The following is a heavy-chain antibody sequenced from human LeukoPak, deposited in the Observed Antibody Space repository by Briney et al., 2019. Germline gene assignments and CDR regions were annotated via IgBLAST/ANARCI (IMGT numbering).Heavy chain of an antibody. CDR2: IMQDGSEK. D-gene: IGHD2-2*01. CDR3: ARDSLYQQLSSYGMDV. V-gene: IGHV3-7*01. J-gene: IGHJ6*02. Sequence: GGSLRLSCAASGFTLSSYWMSWVRQAPGEGLEWVANIMQDGSEKFYVDSVKGRFTISRDNAKNSLYLQMHSLRAEDTAVYYCARDSLYQQLSSYGMDVWGQGTTVTVSS. CDR1: GFTLSSYW.